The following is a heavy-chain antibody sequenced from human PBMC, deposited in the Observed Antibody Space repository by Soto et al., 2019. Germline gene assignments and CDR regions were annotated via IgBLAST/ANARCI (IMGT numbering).Heavy chain of an antibody. CDR3: ARERYYDFWSGFKTIGYYGMDV. Sequence: ASVKVSCKASGYTFTGYYMHWVRQAPGQGLEWMGWINPNSGGTNYAQKFQGWVTMTRDTSTSTAYMELSRLRSDDTAVYYCARERYYDFWSGFKTIGYYGMDVWGQGTTVTVSS. CDR2: INPNSGGT. CDR1: GYTFTGYY. J-gene: IGHJ6*02. V-gene: IGHV1-2*04. D-gene: IGHD3-3*01.